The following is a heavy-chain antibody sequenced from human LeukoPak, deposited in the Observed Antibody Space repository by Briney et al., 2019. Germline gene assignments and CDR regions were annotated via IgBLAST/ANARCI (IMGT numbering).Heavy chain of an antibody. J-gene: IGHJ4*02. D-gene: IGHD3-10*01. Sequence: GASVKVSCKATSRISWVRQAPGQGLEWMGWIGTYGGDTYYAQKFQGRITVTTDTSTSTVYMELRNLRSDDTAVYYCARGSFGLDYWGQGTLVTVSS. CDR2: IGTYGGDT. CDR3: ARGSFGLDY. CDR1: TSR. V-gene: IGHV1-18*01.